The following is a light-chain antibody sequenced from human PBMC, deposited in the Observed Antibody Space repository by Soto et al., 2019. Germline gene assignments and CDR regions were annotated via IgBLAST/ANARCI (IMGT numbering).Light chain of an antibody. V-gene: IGKV3D-15*01. J-gene: IGKJ5*01. CDR2: GAS. Sequence: ALTPSPATPSVSPGGRGNLSCKASQSVSDNLAWHQQKPGQAPRLLVYGASIRATDIPARFTGSGSETSFTLTISRLEPEDFALYYCQHYQSGHTITFGQGTRVEIK. CDR3: QHYQSGHTIT. CDR1: QSVSDN.